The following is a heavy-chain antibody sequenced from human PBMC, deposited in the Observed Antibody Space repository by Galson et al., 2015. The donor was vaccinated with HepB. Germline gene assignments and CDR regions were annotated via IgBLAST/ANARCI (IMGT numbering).Heavy chain of an antibody. D-gene: IGHD2-15*01. CDR1: GGSFSGYY. CDR2: INHSGST. Sequence: SETLSLTCAVYGGSFSGYYWSWIRQPPGKGLEWIGEINHSGSTNYNPSLKSRVTISVDTSKNQFSLKLSSVTAADTAVYYCARGFGCSGGSCYSRREFDYWGQGTLVTVSS. J-gene: IGHJ4*02. V-gene: IGHV4-34*01. CDR3: ARGFGCSGGSCYSRREFDY.